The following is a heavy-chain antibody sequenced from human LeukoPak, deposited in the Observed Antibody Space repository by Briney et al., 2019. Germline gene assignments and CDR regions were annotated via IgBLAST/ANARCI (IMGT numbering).Heavy chain of an antibody. V-gene: IGHV3-48*02. CDR3: ARYGPGTSYITNYFDY. CDR1: GFTFSSYS. J-gene: IGHJ4*02. CDR2: ISSDSRTI. D-gene: IGHD3-10*01. Sequence: TGGSLRLSCAASGFTFSSYSMNWVRQAPGKGLEWVSYISSDSRTIYYADSVRGRFTISRDNAKNSLYLQMKSLRDEDTAVYYCARYGPGTSYITNYFDYWGQGTLVTVSS.